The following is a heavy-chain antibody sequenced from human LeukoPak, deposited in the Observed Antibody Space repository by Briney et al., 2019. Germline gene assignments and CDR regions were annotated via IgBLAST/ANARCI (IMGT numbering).Heavy chain of an antibody. V-gene: IGHV4-4*07. CDR1: GGSISSYY. CDR2: IYTSGTT. CDR3: ARDQTYYDSSGYSLYAFDI. D-gene: IGHD3-22*01. J-gene: IGHJ3*02. Sequence: SETLSLTCTVSGGSISSYYWSRIRQPAGKGLEWIGRIYTSGTTNYNPSLKSRVTMSVDTSKNQFSLKLTSVTAADTAVYYCARDQTYYDSSGYSLYAFDIWGQGTMVTVSS.